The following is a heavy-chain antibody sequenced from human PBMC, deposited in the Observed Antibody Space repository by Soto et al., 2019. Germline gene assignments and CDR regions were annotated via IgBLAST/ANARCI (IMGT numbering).Heavy chain of an antibody. Sequence: PSETLSLTCTVSGGSISSYYWSWIRQPPGKGLEWIGYIYYSGSTNYNPSLKSRVTISVDTSKSQFSLKLSSVTAADTAVYYCARGIAARPVGSTHFDYWGQGTLVTVSS. CDR1: GGSISSYY. D-gene: IGHD6-6*01. V-gene: IGHV4-59*01. CDR3: ARGIAARPVGSTHFDY. CDR2: IYYSGST. J-gene: IGHJ4*02.